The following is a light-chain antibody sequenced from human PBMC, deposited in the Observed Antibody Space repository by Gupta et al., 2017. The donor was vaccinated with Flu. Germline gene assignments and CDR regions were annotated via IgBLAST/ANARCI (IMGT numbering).Light chain of an antibody. CDR1: SSDVGSYNL. J-gene: IGLJ2*01. Sequence: QSALTQSASVSGSPGQSLTISCTGTSSDVGSYNLVSWYQQHPGKAPKLMIYEGSKRPSGVSNRFSGSKSGNTASLTISGLQAEDEADYYCCSEVVFGGGTKLTVL. CDR3: CSEVV. V-gene: IGLV2-23*01. CDR2: EGS.